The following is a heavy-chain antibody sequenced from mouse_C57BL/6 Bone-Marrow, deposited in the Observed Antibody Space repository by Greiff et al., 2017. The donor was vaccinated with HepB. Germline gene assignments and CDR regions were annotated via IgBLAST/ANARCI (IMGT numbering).Heavy chain of an antibody. CDR1: GYTFTSYW. Sequence: QVQLQQPGAELVRPGTSVKLSCKASGYTFTSYWMHWVKQRPGQGLEWIGVIDPSDSYTNYNQKFKGKATLTVDTSSSTAYMQLSSLTSEDSAVYYCARNPPIYYDSDYWGQGTTLTVSS. D-gene: IGHD2-4*01. V-gene: IGHV1-59*01. CDR2: IDPSDSYT. CDR3: ARNPPIYYDSDY. J-gene: IGHJ2*01.